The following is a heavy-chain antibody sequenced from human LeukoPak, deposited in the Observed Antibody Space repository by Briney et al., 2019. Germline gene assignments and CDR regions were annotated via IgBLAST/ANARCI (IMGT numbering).Heavy chain of an antibody. CDR2: ISSDGSST. CDR1: GFTFSSSW. Sequence: GESLRLSCAASGFTFSSSWMHWGRQGSGKGLVWVSRISSDGSSTSYADSVKGRFTISRDNAKNTVYLQMNSLRAEDTAVYYCASGRCGSGNYYFDSWGQGTLVTVSS. CDR3: ASGRCGSGNYYFDS. D-gene: IGHD3-10*01. V-gene: IGHV3-74*01. J-gene: IGHJ4*02.